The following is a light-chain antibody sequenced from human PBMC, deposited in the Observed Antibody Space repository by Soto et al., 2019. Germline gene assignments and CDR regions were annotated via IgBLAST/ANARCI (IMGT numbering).Light chain of an antibody. J-gene: IGKJ4*01. V-gene: IGKV1-12*01. CDR3: QQATTFPLT. CDR2: GAS. Sequence: DIQMTQSPSSVSASVGDRGIISCRASQAFSNLLAWYQQKPGKAPKLLIYGASTLQGGVPSRFSGSESGTEFTLTISSLQPEHFANYYCQQATTFPLTFGGGTKVDIK. CDR1: QAFSNL.